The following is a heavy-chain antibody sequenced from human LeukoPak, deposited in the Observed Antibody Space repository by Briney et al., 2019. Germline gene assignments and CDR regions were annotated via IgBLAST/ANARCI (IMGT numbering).Heavy chain of an antibody. D-gene: IGHD2-15*01. J-gene: IGHJ4*02. CDR1: GYTFTSYY. CDR3: ARVDCSGGSCYSRPYNY. CDR2: INPSGGST. Sequence: ASVKVSCKASGYTFTSYYMRWVRQAPGQGLEWMGIINPSGGSTSYAQKFQGRVTMTRDTSTSTVYMELSSLRSEDTAVYYCARVDCSGGSCYSRPYNYWGQGTLVTVSS. V-gene: IGHV1-46*01.